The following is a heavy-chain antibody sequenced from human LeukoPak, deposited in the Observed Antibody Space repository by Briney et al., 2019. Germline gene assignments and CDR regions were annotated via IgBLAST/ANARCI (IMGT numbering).Heavy chain of an antibody. V-gene: IGHV3-7*01. D-gene: IGHD3-22*01. Sequence: GGSLRLSCAASGFTFSTYWMTWVRQAPGKGLEWVANIKQDGSEKYFVDSVKGRFTISRDNANNSLYLQMNSLRAEDTAVYYCARDGIDSSSGISYYYYMAVWGKGTTVTISS. CDR1: GFTFSTYW. J-gene: IGHJ6*03. CDR2: IKQDGSEK. CDR3: ARDGIDSSSGISYYYYMAV.